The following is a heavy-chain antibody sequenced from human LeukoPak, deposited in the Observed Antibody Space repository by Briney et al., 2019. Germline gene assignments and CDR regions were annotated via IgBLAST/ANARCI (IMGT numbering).Heavy chain of an antibody. Sequence: SEPLSLTCTVSGGSISSYYWSWIRQPPGKGLEWIGYIYYTGSTNYNPSLKSRVTISVDTSKSQFSLRLTSVTAADTAVYYCARAPSSGIPYYYGMDVWGQGTTVTVSS. D-gene: IGHD3-10*01. J-gene: IGHJ6*02. V-gene: IGHV4-59*01. CDR2: IYYTGST. CDR3: ARAPSSGIPYYYGMDV. CDR1: GGSISSYY.